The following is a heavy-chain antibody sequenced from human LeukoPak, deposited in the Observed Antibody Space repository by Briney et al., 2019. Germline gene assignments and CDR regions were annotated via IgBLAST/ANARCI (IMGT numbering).Heavy chain of an antibody. J-gene: IGHJ4*02. Sequence: SETLSLTCTVSGGSISSYYWSWIRQPAGKGLEWIGSIYPSGSTNYNPSLKSRVTMSIDTSKSQFSLKLSSLTAADTAFYYCARKSRDTISWYHFDYWGQGTLVTVSS. CDR3: ARKSRDTISWYHFDY. CDR2: IYPSGST. V-gene: IGHV4-4*07. D-gene: IGHD6-13*01. CDR1: GGSISSYY.